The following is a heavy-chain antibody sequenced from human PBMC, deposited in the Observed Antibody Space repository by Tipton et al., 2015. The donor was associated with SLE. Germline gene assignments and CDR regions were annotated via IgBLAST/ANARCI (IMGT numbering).Heavy chain of an antibody. CDR1: GVSINGGGYY. D-gene: IGHD5-18*01. CDR3: THSTDYYYMDV. Sequence: TLSLTCTVSGVSINGGGYYWSWIRQHPGKGLEWIGHIYYSGNTHYNSSLKSRLTISVDTSKNQFSLKLTSVTPADTAVYYCTHSTDYYYMDVWGKGTTVTVSS. J-gene: IGHJ6*03. CDR2: IYYSGNT. V-gene: IGHV4-31*03.